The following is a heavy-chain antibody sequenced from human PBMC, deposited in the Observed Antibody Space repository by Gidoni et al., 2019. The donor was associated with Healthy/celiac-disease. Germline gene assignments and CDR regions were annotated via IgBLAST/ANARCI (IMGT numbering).Heavy chain of an antibody. CDR3: AKEGQWRGQGLQH. V-gene: IGHV3-23*01. J-gene: IGHJ1*01. D-gene: IGHD6-19*01. CDR1: GFTFSRYA. Sequence: EVQLLESGGGWVQPGGSLRLSCAASGFTFSRYAMSWVRQAPGKGLEWVSSISGSGGSTYYADSVKGRFTISRDNSKNTLYLQMNSLRAEDTAVYYCAKEGQWRGQGLQHWGQGTLVTVSS. CDR2: ISGSGGST.